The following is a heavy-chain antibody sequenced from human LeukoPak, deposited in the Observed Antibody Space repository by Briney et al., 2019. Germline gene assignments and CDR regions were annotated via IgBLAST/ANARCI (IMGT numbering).Heavy chain of an antibody. CDR1: GFTFSSHA. CDR2: ISGVGGST. CDR3: AKARGWYDFDY. D-gene: IGHD6-19*01. J-gene: IGHJ4*02. V-gene: IGHV3-23*01. Sequence: PGGSLRLSCAASGFTFSSHAMSWVRQTPGKGLDWVSGISGVGGSTYYADSVKGRFTISRDNSKNTVYLQINSLRADDTAVYDCAKARGWYDFDYWGQGILVTVSS.